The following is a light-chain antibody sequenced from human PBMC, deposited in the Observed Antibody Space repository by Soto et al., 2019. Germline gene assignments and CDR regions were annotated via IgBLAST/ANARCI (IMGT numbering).Light chain of an antibody. CDR3: SSYTSSSTLG. J-gene: IGLJ2*01. Sequence: QSALTQPASVSGSPGQSITISCTGTSSDVGGYNYVYWYQQHPGKAPKLMIYEVSNRPSGVSNRFSGSKSGNTASLTISGLQAEDEADYYCSSYTSSSTLGFGGGTKVTVL. CDR2: EVS. CDR1: SSDVGGYNY. V-gene: IGLV2-14*01.